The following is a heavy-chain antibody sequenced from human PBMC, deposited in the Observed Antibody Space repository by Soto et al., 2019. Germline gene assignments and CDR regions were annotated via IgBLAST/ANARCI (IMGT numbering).Heavy chain of an antibody. CDR2: ISHDGSNK. J-gene: IGHJ4*02. D-gene: IGHD2-15*01. Sequence: QVQLVESGGGVVQPGRSLRLSCAGSGFTFSNYGLHWVRQTPGKGLEWVAFISHDGSNKYYADSVKGRFTISRDSFKSTLDLQMDRLGVEDTAVYYCAKDGAPRFCSGRSCHPAGAYWGQGTLVTVSS. CDR3: AKDGAPRFCSGRSCHPAGAY. V-gene: IGHV3-30*18. CDR1: GFTFSNYG.